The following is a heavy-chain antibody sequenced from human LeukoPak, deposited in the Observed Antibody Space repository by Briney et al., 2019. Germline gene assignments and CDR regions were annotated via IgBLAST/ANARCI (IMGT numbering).Heavy chain of an antibody. Sequence: LSLTCAVSGYSISSDYYWGWIRQPPGKGLEWVSSISSSSSYIYYADSVKGRFTISRDNAKNSLYLQMNSLRAEDTAVYYCARAEYSSGWYYFDYWGQGTLVTVSS. CDR2: ISSSSSYI. D-gene: IGHD6-19*01. CDR3: ARAEYSSGWYYFDY. V-gene: IGHV3-11*06. CDR1: GYSISSDY. J-gene: IGHJ4*02.